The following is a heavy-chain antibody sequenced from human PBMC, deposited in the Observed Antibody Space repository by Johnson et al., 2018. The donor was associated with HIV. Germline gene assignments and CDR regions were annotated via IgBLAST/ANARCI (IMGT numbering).Heavy chain of an antibody. Sequence: VQLVESGGGVVQPGRSLRLSCAASGFSFSRYGMHWVRQAPGKGLEWVAFIRYDGSNKYYADSVKGRFTISRDNSKNTLYLQMNSLRAEDTAVYYCAKDLEEGQQWLIGAFDIWGQGTMVTVSS. CDR2: IRYDGSNK. J-gene: IGHJ3*02. CDR1: GFSFSRYG. CDR3: AKDLEEGQQWLIGAFDI. D-gene: IGHD6-19*01. V-gene: IGHV3-30*02.